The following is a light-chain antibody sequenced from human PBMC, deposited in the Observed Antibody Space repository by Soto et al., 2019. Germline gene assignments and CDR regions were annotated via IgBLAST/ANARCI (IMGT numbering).Light chain of an antibody. Sequence: TQSPATLSVSPGERVTLSCRASQSVGSNVAWYQQKPGHAPRLLIYAASTRASGIPPRFSGSGSETGFALTIGSLQPEDFAVYHCQHYNNWPTFGQGTKVDIK. CDR1: QSVGSN. CDR3: QHYNNWPT. J-gene: IGKJ2*01. CDR2: AAS. V-gene: IGKV3-15*01.